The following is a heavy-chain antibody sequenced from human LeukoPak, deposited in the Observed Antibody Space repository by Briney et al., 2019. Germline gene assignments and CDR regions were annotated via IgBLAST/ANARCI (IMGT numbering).Heavy chain of an antibody. CDR2: IYYSGST. J-gene: IGHJ5*02. Sequence: SETLSLTCTVSGGSISSYYWSWIRQPPGKGLEWIGYIYYSGSTNYNPSLKSRVTISVDTSKNQFSLKLSSVTAADTAVYYCARQGSGYSYTNWFDPWGQGTLVTVSS. D-gene: IGHD5-18*01. CDR1: GGSISSYY. V-gene: IGHV4-59*08. CDR3: ARQGSGYSYTNWFDP.